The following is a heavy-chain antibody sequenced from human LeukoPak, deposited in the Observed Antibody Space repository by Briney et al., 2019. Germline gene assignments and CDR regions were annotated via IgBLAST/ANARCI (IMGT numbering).Heavy chain of an antibody. D-gene: IGHD1-26*01. CDR2: ISAYNGNT. CDR3: ARDLKRTSGTRYWYFDL. CDR1: GYTFTSYG. Sequence: WASVKVSCKASGYTFTSYGISWVRQAPGQGLEWMGWISAYNGNTNYAQKLRGRVTMTTDTSTSTAYMELRSLRSDDTAVYYCARDLKRTSGTRYWYFDLWGRGTLVTVSS. J-gene: IGHJ2*01. V-gene: IGHV1-18*01.